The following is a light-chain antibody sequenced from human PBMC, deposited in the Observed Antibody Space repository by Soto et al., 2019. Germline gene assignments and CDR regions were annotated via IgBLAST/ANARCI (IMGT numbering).Light chain of an antibody. J-gene: IGLJ1*01. Sequence: QSVLTQPASVSGSPGQSITISCTGTSSDVGGYNYVSWYQQHPGKAPKLMIYEVSNRPSGVSNRFSGSKSGNTASLTISGLQAEDEADYYCSSYTSSSTLEGYVFGTGTKLTV. V-gene: IGLV2-14*01. CDR3: SSYTSSSTLEGYV. CDR1: SSDVGGYNY. CDR2: EVS.